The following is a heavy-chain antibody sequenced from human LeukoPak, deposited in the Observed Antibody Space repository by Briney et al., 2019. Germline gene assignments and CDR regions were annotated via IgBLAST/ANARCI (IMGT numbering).Heavy chain of an antibody. CDR1: GYTLTGYY. Sequence: GASVKVSCKASGYTLTGYYMHWVRQAPGQGLEWMGWINPNSGGTNYAQKFQGRVTMTRDTSISTAYMELSRLRSDDTAVYYCARSEYSVVYSYFDYWGQGTLVTVSS. CDR2: INPNSGGT. D-gene: IGHD5/OR15-5a*01. J-gene: IGHJ4*02. CDR3: ARSEYSVVYSYFDY. V-gene: IGHV1-2*02.